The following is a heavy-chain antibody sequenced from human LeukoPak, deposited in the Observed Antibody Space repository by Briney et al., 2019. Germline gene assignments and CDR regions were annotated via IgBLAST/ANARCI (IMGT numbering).Heavy chain of an antibody. CDR2: INHSGGT. V-gene: IGHV4-34*01. Sequence: SETLSLTCAVYGGSFSGYYWSRIRQPPGKGLEWIGEINHSGGTNYNPSLKSRVTISVNTSKNQLSLRLSSVTAADTAVYYCAREGYVSFAYWGQGTLVTVSS. CDR1: GGSFSGYY. D-gene: IGHD5-12*01. J-gene: IGHJ4*02. CDR3: AREGYVSFAY.